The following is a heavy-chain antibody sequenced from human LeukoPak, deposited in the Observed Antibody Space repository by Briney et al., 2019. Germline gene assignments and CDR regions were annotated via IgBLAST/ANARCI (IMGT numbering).Heavy chain of an antibody. CDR2: ISGSGGST. Sequence: GGSLRLSCAASGFTFSSYAMSWVRQAPGKGLEWVSAISGSGGSTYYADSVKGRFTISRDNSKNTLYLQMNSLRAEDTAVYYCARDRVVVPAAIIAEYFQHWARAPWSPSPQ. CDR1: GFTFSSYA. CDR3: ARDRVVVPAAIIAEYFQH. D-gene: IGHD2-2*01. J-gene: IGHJ1*01. V-gene: IGHV3-23*01.